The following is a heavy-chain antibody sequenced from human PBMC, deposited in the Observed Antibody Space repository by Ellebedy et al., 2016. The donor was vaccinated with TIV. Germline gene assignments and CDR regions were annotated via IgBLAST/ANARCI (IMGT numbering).Heavy chain of an antibody. V-gene: IGHV1-69*13. CDR3: ARIRYDSGGAIHSWFDP. Sequence: SVKVSXXASGDTFSDYAISWLRQAPGQGLEWMGEIIPFFGTLNYAQKFQGRVTITADESTTTSYMELSSLRSADTAVYYCARIRYDSGGAIHSWFDPWGQGTLVTISS. J-gene: IGHJ5*02. D-gene: IGHD3-22*01. CDR2: IIPFFGTL. CDR1: GDTFSDYA.